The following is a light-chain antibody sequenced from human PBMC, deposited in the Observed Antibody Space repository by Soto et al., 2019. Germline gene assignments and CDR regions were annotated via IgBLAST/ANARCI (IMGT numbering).Light chain of an antibody. CDR2: GAS. V-gene: IGKV3-20*01. Sequence: EIVLTQSPGTLSLSPGERATLSCRASQSVSSSYLAWYQQKPGQAPRLLIYGASSMATGIPDRFSGSGSGTDFSFTISRLEPDDIAVYYCQQYGSSPYTFGQGTKLEIK. CDR3: QQYGSSPYT. CDR1: QSVSSSY. J-gene: IGKJ2*01.